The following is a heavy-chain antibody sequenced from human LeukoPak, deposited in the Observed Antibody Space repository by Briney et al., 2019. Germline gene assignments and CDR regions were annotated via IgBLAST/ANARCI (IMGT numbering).Heavy chain of an antibody. J-gene: IGHJ4*02. CDR1: RFTFSSYW. CDR3: VKDLDFRADC. CDR2: INTDGTII. V-gene: IGHV3-74*01. D-gene: IGHD2/OR15-2a*01. Sequence: GGSLRLSCAASRFTFSSYWMHWVRQTAERGLVWVARINTDGTIIDYADSVQGRFTISRDNAKNTLYLQMNSLRAEDTALYYCVKDLDFRADCWGQGTLVTVSS.